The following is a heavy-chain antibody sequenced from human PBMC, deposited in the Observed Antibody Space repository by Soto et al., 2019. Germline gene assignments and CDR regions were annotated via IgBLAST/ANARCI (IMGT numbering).Heavy chain of an antibody. D-gene: IGHD6-19*01. CDR2: INHSGGT. CDR3: ARGRYSSGQSDEYFQH. V-gene: IGHV4-34*01. J-gene: IGHJ1*01. Sequence: PSETLSLTCAVYGGSFSGYYWSWIRQPPGKGLEWIGEINHSGGTNYNPSLKSRVTISVDTSKNQFSLKLSSVTAADTAVYYCARGRYSSGQSDEYFQHWGQGTLVTVSS. CDR1: GGSFSGYY.